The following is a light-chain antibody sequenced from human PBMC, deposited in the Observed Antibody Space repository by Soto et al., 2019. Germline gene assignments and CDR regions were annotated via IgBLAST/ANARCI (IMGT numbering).Light chain of an antibody. V-gene: IGKV3-20*01. J-gene: IGKJ1*01. CDR1: QSVSSSY. CDR2: GAS. CDR3: QQYGSSPT. Sequence: EIVLTQSPGTLSLSPGERATLSCRASQSVSSSYLAWYQQKPGQAPRLLLYGASNRATGIPDRFSGSGSGTDFTLTISRLEPEDFAVYYCQQYGSSPTFGRGTKVDI.